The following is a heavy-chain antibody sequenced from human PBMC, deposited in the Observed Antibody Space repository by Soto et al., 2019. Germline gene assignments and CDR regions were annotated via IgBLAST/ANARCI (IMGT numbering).Heavy chain of an antibody. CDR2: IYWDDDK. J-gene: IGHJ3*02. CDR3: ARMCLWGGGSSYVFDI. Sequence: SGPTLVNPTQTLTLTCTFSGFSLSTSEVGVGWIRKPPGKALEWLALIYWDDDKRYSPSLKSRLTITKDTSKNQVVLTITNMDPEDTATYYCARMCLWGGGSSYVFDIWGQGTMVTVSS. D-gene: IGHD2-15*01. CDR1: GFSLSTSEVG. V-gene: IGHV2-5*02.